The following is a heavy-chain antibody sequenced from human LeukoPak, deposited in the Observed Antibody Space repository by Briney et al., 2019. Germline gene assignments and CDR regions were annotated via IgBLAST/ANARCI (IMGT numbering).Heavy chain of an antibody. CDR2: ITSSSSYI. CDR1: GFTFSSYS. CDR3: ARDLNWETY. Sequence: GGSLRLSCAASGFTFSSYSMNWVRQAPGKGLEWVSSITSSSSYIYYADSVKGRFTISRDNAKNSLYLQMNSLRVEDTAVYYCARDLNWETYWGQGTLVSVSS. J-gene: IGHJ4*02. V-gene: IGHV3-21*01. D-gene: IGHD7-27*01.